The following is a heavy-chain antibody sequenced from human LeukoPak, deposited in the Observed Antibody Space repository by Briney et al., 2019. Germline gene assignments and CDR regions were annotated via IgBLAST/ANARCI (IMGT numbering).Heavy chain of an antibody. Sequence: GGSLRLSCAASGFTFSSYAMHWVRQAPGKGLEWVAVISYDGSNKYYADSVKGRFTISRDNSKNTLYLQMNSLRAEDTAVYYCARDRGLSAFDYWGQGTLVTVSS. CDR3: ARDRGLSAFDY. J-gene: IGHJ4*02. CDR2: ISYDGSNK. V-gene: IGHV3-30-3*01. D-gene: IGHD3-16*02. CDR1: GFTFSSYA.